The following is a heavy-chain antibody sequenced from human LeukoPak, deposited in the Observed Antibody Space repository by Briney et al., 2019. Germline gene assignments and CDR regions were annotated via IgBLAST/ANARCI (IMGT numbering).Heavy chain of an antibody. CDR2: IYSGGST. J-gene: IGHJ5*02. Sequence: GGSLRLSCAASGFTVSSNYMSWVRQAPGKGLERVSVIYSGGSTYDADSVKGRFTISRDNSKNTLYLQMNSLRAEDTAVYYCATNQAGDWFDPSGQGTLVTVSS. V-gene: IGHV3-66*01. CDR1: GFTVSSNY. CDR3: ATNQAGDWFDP.